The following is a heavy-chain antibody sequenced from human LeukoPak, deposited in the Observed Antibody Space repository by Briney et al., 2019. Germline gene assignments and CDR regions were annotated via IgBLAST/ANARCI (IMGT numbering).Heavy chain of an antibody. CDR3: ARAGYGIWNDFWSGYYDPSNAFDI. V-gene: IGHV3-33*01. Sequence: GGSLRLSCAASGFTFSRYGMHWVRQAPGKGLEWVAVIWYDGSNEDYADSVKGRFTISRDNSKDTLYLQMNSLRAEDTAVYYCARAGYGIWNDFWSGYYDPSNAFDIWGQGTMVTVSS. CDR2: IWYDGSNE. D-gene: IGHD3-3*01. CDR1: GFTFSRYG. J-gene: IGHJ3*02.